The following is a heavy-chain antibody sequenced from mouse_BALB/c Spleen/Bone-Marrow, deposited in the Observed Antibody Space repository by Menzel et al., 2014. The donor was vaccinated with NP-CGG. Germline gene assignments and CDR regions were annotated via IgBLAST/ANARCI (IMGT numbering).Heavy chain of an antibody. V-gene: IGHV1S81*02. D-gene: IGHD2-13*01. CDR2: INPSNGGT. CDR3: TRRLLYYAMDY. Sequence: QVQLKDSGAELVKPGASVTLSCKASGYTFTSYYMYWVKQRPGQGLEWIGEINPSNGGTNFSEKFKSKATLTVDKSSSTAYMQLSSLTSEDSAVYYCTRRLLYYAMDYWGQGTSVTVSS. J-gene: IGHJ4*01. CDR1: GYTFTSYY.